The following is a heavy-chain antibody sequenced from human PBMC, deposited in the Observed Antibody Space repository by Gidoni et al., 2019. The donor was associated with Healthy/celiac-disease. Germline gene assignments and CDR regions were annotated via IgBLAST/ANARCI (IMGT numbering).Heavy chain of an antibody. CDR3: TTVANYYDSSGYYPHDAFDI. J-gene: IGHJ3*02. Sequence: VQLVESGGGVVKPGGALRLSCADTCFTLRNAWIGRGRQGPGKGLEWVGRMKSKTAGVTTDYAAPVKGRFTISRDDSKNTLYLQMNSLKTEDTAVYYCTTVANYYDSSGYYPHDAFDIWGQGTMVTVSS. D-gene: IGHD3-22*01. V-gene: IGHV3-15*01. CDR1: CFTLRNAW. CDR2: MKSKTAGVTT.